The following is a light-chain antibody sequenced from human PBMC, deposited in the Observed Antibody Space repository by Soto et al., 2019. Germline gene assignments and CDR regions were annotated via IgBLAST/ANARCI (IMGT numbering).Light chain of an antibody. CDR1: SSNIGAGYD. CDR2: GNS. Sequence: QSVLTQPTSVSEAPGQRVTISCTGSSSNIGAGYDVHWYQQLPGTAPKLLIYGNSNRPSGVPDRFSGSKSGTSASLAITGLQAEDEADYYCQSYDSSLSGVVFGGGTNVTVL. CDR3: QSYDSSLSGVV. V-gene: IGLV1-40*01. J-gene: IGLJ2*01.